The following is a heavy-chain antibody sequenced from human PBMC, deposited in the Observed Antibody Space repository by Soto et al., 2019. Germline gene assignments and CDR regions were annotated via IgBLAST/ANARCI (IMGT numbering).Heavy chain of an antibody. D-gene: IGHD6-19*01. Sequence: PSETLSLTCTVSGGSISSYYWSWIRQPPGKGLEWIGYIYYSGGTNYNPSLKSRVTISVDTSKNQFSLKLSSVTAADTAVYYCARRKDIAVAHTWFDPWGQGTLVTVSS. V-gene: IGHV4-59*08. CDR2: IYYSGGT. CDR3: ARRKDIAVAHTWFDP. J-gene: IGHJ5*02. CDR1: GGSISSYY.